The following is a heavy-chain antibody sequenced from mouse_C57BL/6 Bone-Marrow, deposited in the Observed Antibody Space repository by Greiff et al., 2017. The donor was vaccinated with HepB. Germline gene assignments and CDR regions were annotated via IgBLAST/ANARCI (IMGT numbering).Heavy chain of an antibody. D-gene: IGHD2-4*01. Sequence: EVKLVESGEGLVKPGGSLKLSCAASGFTFSSYAMSWVRQTPEKRLEWVAYISSGGDYIYYADTVKGRFTISRDNARNTLYLQMSSLKSEDTAMYYCTRDGGYEYDGDAMDYWGQGTSVTVSS. CDR2: ISSGGDYI. CDR1: GFTFSSYA. J-gene: IGHJ4*01. CDR3: TRDGGYEYDGDAMDY. V-gene: IGHV5-9-1*02.